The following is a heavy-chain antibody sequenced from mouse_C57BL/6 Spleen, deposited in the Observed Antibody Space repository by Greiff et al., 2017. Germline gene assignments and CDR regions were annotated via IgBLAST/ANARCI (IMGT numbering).Heavy chain of an antibody. V-gene: IGHV1-59*01. D-gene: IGHD2-5*01. CDR1: GYTFTSYW. J-gene: IGHJ4*01. CDR3: ARVYSNYYAMDY. CDR2: IDPSDSYT. Sequence: VQLQQPGAELVRPGTSVKLSCKASGYTFTSYWMHWVKQRPGQGLEWIGVIDPSDSYTNYNQKFKGKATLTVDTSSSTAYMQLSSLTSEDSAVYYCARVYSNYYAMDYWGQGTSVTVSS.